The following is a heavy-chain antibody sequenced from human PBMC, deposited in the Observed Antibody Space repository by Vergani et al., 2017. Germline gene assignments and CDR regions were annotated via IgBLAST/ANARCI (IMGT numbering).Heavy chain of an antibody. Sequence: VQLLESGGGLVQPGGSLRLSCAASGFTFSSYAMHWVRQAPGKGLEWVAVISYDGSNKYYADSVKGRFTISRDNSKNTLYLQMNSLRAEDTAVYYCARGSEGYSGANDYWGQGTLVTVSS. CDR1: GFTFSSYA. V-gene: IGHV3-30-3*01. CDR3: ARGSEGYSGANDY. J-gene: IGHJ4*02. CDR2: ISYDGSNK. D-gene: IGHD3-10*01.